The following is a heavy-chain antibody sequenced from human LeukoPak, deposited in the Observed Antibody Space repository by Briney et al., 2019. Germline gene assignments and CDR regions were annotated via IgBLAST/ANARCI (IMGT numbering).Heavy chain of an antibody. CDR1: GGSFSGYY. J-gene: IGHJ3*02. D-gene: IGHD5-24*01. V-gene: IGHV4-34*01. CDR3: ARDRGDGYNIDAFDI. Sequence: SETLSLTCAVYGGSFSGYYWSWIRQPPGKGLEWIGSIYYSGSTYYNPSLKSRVTISVDTSKNQFSLKLSSVTAADTAVYYCARDRGDGYNIDAFDIWGQGTMVTVSS. CDR2: IYYSGST.